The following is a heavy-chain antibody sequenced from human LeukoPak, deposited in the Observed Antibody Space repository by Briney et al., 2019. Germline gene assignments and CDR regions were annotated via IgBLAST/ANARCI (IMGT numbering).Heavy chain of an antibody. Sequence: SETLSLTCTVSGGSISSYYWSWIRQPPGKGLEWIGYIYYSGSTNYNPSLKSRVTISVDTSKNQFSLKLSSVTAADTAVYCCARDASHYYGSSGYLDYWGQGTLVTVSS. V-gene: IGHV4-59*01. CDR2: IYYSGST. D-gene: IGHD3-22*01. CDR1: GGSISSYY. J-gene: IGHJ4*02. CDR3: ARDASHYYGSSGYLDY.